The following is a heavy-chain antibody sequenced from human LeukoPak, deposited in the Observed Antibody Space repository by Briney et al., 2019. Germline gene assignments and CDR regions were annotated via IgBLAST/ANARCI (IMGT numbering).Heavy chain of an antibody. Sequence: PSQTLSLTCTVSGGSISSGGYYWTWIRQHPGKGLEWIGNIYYTGSIHYNPSLKSRVTISVDTSKNQFSLKLSSVTAADTAVYYCARGQIPRVKADAFDIWGQGTMVTVSS. CDR1: GGSISSGGYY. J-gene: IGHJ3*02. CDR2: IYYTGSI. D-gene: IGHD2-21*01. V-gene: IGHV4-31*03. CDR3: ARGQIPRVKADAFDI.